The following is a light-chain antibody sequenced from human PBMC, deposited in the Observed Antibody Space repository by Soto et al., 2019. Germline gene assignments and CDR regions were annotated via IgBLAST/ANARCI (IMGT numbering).Light chain of an antibody. CDR2: NNN. Sequence: QSVLSQPPSASGTPGQRVTISCSGSSSSIGGNTVNWYQQLPGAAPKLLIYNNNQRPSGVPDRFSGSKSATSASLAISGLQSEDEADYYCATWDDSLNARVFGGGTKLTVL. J-gene: IGLJ3*02. CDR1: SSSIGGNT. CDR3: ATWDDSLNARV. V-gene: IGLV1-44*01.